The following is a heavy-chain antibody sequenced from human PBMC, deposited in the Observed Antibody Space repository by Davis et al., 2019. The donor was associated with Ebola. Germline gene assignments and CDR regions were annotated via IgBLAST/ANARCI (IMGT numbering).Heavy chain of an antibody. Sequence: GESLKISCAASGFTFSKYDMTWVRQAPGKGLEWVSSISSSSSYINYADSVKGRFTISRDNAKNSLYLQMNSLRAEDTAVYYCAREGRTTFYFDYWGQGTLVTVSS. D-gene: IGHD1-14*01. CDR2: ISSSSSYI. CDR3: AREGRTTFYFDY. V-gene: IGHV3-21*01. CDR1: GFTFSKYD. J-gene: IGHJ4*02.